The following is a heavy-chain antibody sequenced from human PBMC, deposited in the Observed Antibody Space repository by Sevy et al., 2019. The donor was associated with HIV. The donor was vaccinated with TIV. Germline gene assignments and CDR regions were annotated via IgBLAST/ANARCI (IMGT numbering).Heavy chain of an antibody. V-gene: IGHV3-11*01. J-gene: IGHJ4*02. CDR2: ISGGGSRI. Sequence: GGSLRLSCAASGFSFSDFYFNWVRQAPGKGLQWVSYISGGGSRIYYADSVKGRFTIARDNTDNSVYLQMNNLKAEDTAPYFCVRGEEYCSGWAQAGGDFWGQGTLVTVSS. D-gene: IGHD2-15*01. CDR3: VRGEEYCSGWAQAGGDF. CDR1: GFSFSDFY.